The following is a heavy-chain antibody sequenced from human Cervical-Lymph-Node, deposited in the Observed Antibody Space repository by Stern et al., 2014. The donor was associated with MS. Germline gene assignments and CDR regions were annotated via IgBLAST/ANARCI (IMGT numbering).Heavy chain of an antibody. CDR3: VREGGEQQVAFDY. Sequence: QLQLQESGPGLVKPSGTLSLTCAVSGASISSSNWWSWVRHPPGKGLERIGEIYHSGSTNYNPSLKSRVTMSIDKSKNQFSLKLTSVTAADTAIYYCVREGGEQQVAFDYWGQGTLVTVSS. CDR2: IYHSGST. CDR1: GASISSSNW. D-gene: IGHD6-13*01. J-gene: IGHJ4*02. V-gene: IGHV4-4*02.